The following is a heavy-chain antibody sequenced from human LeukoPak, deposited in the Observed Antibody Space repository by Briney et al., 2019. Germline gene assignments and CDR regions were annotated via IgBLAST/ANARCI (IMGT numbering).Heavy chain of an antibody. Sequence: GFSVKVSCKTSGGNSNFFAINWVRQAPGQGLEWMGVIKPMFGTGSIPNIATGDYAQKFQGRLSMNADESSTTAYMELSSLRSGDTAVYFCAREIFDSTSGVSQGFDYWGQGTLVTVSS. D-gene: IGHD3-3*01. V-gene: IGHV1-69*01. CDR1: GGNSNFFA. J-gene: IGHJ4*02. CDR2: IKPMFGTG. CDR3: AREIFDSTSGVSQGFDY.